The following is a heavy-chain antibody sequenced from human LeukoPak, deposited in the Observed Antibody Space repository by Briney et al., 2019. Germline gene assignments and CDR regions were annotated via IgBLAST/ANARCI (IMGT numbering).Heavy chain of an antibody. V-gene: IGHV3-53*01. J-gene: IGHJ4*02. CDR1: GFTFSTHE. Sequence: GGSLSLSCVASGFTFSTHEMSWFRQAPGKGLEVGSVIYSGGSPYSADSVKGRFTISRDNSKNTLYLQMNSLRAEDTAVYYCARVVVVAATTLTYFDYWGQGTLVTVSS. D-gene: IGHD2-15*01. CDR3: ARVVVVAATTLTYFDY. CDR2: IYSGGSP.